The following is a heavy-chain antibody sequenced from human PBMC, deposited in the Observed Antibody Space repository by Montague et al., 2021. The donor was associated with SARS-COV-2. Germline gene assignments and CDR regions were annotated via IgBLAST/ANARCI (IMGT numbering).Heavy chain of an antibody. CDR3: ARDRLDILSPGRGMDV. J-gene: IGHJ6*02. CDR1: GFSFRNYG. CDR2: IWFDGRKK. Sequence: SRSLSFSASGFSFRNYGMNWVRQAPGKGLEWVVVIWFDGRKKYYADSVEGRFTVSRDNSKNTLYLEMNSLRAEDTGVYYCARDRLDILSPGRGMDVWGQGTTVTVSS. D-gene: IGHD3-9*01. V-gene: IGHV3-33*01.